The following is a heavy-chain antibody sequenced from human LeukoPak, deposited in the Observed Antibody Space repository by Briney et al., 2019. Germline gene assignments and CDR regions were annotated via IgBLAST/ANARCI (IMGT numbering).Heavy chain of an antibody. CDR1: GYTFTSYG. V-gene: IGHV1-18*01. D-gene: IGHD4-17*01. CDR3: AREDLYGDAFDY. Sequence: ASVKVSCKASGYTFTSYGISWVRQAHGQGLEWMGWISAYNGNTNYAQKLQGRVTMTTDTSTSTAYMELRSLRSDDTAVYYCAREDLYGDAFDYWGQGTLVTVSS. CDR2: ISAYNGNT. J-gene: IGHJ4*02.